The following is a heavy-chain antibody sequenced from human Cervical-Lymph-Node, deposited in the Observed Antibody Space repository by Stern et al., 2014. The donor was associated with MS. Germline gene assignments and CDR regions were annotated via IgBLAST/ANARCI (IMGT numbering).Heavy chain of an antibody. D-gene: IGHD3-10*01. J-gene: IGHJ6*02. CDR2: IIPMFGTA. V-gene: IGHV1-69*01. CDR1: GGTFSTYA. CDR3: ASPPGAIRGLIFYGLDV. Sequence: VHLVESGTEVKKPGSSVKVSCKTSGGTFSTYAISWVRQAPGQGLEWMGGIIPMFGTADYAPKFRGRVTITSDESTTAVYMELSSLTSEDTAVYYCASPPGAIRGLIFYGLDVWGHGTTVIVSS.